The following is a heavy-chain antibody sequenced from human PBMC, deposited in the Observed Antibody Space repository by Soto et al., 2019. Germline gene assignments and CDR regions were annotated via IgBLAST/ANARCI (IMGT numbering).Heavy chain of an antibody. J-gene: IGHJ4*02. D-gene: IGHD1-26*01. CDR3: ARGSTTKYRNDY. V-gene: IGHV4-61*01. Sequence: QVQLQESGPGLVKPSETLSLTCTVSDDSVSSDSYYWSWIRQPPGKGLEWIGYIYYSGSTNYNPSLKRRVIISLDTSKNQFSLKLSSVAAADTAVYYCARGSTTKYRNDYWGQGTLVTVSS. CDR2: IYYSGST. CDR1: DDSVSSDSYY.